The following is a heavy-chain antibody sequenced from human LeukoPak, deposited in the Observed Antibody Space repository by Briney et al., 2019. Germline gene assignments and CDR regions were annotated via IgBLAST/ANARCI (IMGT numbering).Heavy chain of an antibody. V-gene: IGHV3-21*01. CDR2: ITGSSNYI. Sequence: PGGSLRLSCAASGFTFRSYSMDWVRQAPGKGLEWVSSITGSSNYIYYADSLKGRFTISRDNAKNSLFLQMNSLRAEDTAVYYCARGIGAAGQYYFDSWAREPWSPSPQ. J-gene: IGHJ4*02. CDR3: ARGIGAAGQYYFDS. D-gene: IGHD6-13*01. CDR1: GFTFRSYS.